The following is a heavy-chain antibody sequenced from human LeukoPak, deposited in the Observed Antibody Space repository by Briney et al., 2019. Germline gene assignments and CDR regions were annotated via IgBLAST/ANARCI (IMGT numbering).Heavy chain of an antibody. CDR3: ARDHSYGLARFDP. V-gene: IGHV4-59*01. Sequence: SETLSLTCTVSGGSISSYYRSWIRQPPGKGLEWIGYIYYSGSTNYNPSLKSRVTISVDTSKNQFSLKLSSVTAADTAVYYCARDHSYGLARFDPWGQGTLVTVSS. CDR2: IYYSGST. CDR1: GGSISSYY. J-gene: IGHJ5*02. D-gene: IGHD3-3*02.